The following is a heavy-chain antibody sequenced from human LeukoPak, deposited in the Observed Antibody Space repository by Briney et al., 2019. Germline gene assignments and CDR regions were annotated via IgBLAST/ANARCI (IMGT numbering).Heavy chain of an antibody. V-gene: IGHV3-48*03. CDR2: ISSSGNTI. D-gene: IGHD2/OR15-2a*01. CDR3: ATLFSLDFDY. CDR1: GFTFSSYA. J-gene: IGHJ4*02. Sequence: GGSLRLSCAASGFTFSSYAMHWVRQAPGKGLEWVSYISSSGNTIYYADSVKGRFTCSRDNAKNSLYLQMNSLRAEDTAVYYCATLFSLDFDYWGQGILVTVSS.